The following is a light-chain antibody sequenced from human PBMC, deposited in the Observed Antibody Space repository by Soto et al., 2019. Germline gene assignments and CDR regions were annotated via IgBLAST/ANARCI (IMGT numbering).Light chain of an antibody. CDR2: KAS. V-gene: IGKV1-5*03. J-gene: IGKJ2*01. CDR1: QSISTW. CDR3: QQYNSYPYT. Sequence: DIQMTQSPSTLSASVGDRVTITCRASQSISTWLAWYQQKSGKAPKVLIYKASSLDSGVPSRFSGSGSGTEFTLTISSLQPDDFAAYYCQQYNSYPYTFGQGTKLEIK.